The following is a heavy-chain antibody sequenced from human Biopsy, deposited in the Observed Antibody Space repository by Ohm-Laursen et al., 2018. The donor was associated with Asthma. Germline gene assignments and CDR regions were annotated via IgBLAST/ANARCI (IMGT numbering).Heavy chain of an antibody. V-gene: IGHV1-18*01. CDR3: ARAVDYSHYYGIDV. Sequence: GPSVTVSCKSSGYTFNSAGITWVRQAPGQGLEWMGWISVYNGNTKVAQKLQDRVTMITDTSTSTAYMESRSLRSDDTAVYFCARAVDYSHYYGIDVWGQGTTVTVS. CDR2: ISVYNGNT. D-gene: IGHD3-10*01. CDR1: GYTFNSAG. J-gene: IGHJ6*02.